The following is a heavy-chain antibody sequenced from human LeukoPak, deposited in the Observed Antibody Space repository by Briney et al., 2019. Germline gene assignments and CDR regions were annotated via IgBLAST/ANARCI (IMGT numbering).Heavy chain of an antibody. D-gene: IGHD3/OR15-3a*01. J-gene: IGHJ4*02. Sequence: GGSLRLSCAASGFTFSDSWMSWVRQAPGKGLEWVANMNQDGSAKGYVDSVKGRFTISRDNAKNSLYLQMNSLRAEDTAVYYCARRRDFIDYWGQGTLVTVSS. CDR3: ARRRDFIDY. CDR1: GFTFSDSW. V-gene: IGHV3-7*03. CDR2: MNQDGSAK.